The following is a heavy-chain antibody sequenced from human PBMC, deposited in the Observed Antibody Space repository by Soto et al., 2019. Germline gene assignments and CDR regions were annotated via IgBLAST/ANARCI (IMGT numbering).Heavy chain of an antibody. D-gene: IGHD2-15*01. Sequence: QPGGSLRLSCAASGFTFSSYGMHWVRQAPGKGLEWVAVIWYDGSNKYYADSVKGRFTISRDNSKNTLYLQMNSLRAEDTAVYYCASGMVVAATHYYYGMDVWGQGTTVTVSS. J-gene: IGHJ6*02. CDR1: GFTFSSYG. CDR3: ASGMVVAATHYYYGMDV. V-gene: IGHV3-33*01. CDR2: IWYDGSNK.